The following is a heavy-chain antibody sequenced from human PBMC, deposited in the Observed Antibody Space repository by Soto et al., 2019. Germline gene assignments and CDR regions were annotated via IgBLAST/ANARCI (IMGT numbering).Heavy chain of an antibody. D-gene: IGHD6-6*01. Sequence: QLQLQESGPGLVKPSETLSLTCTVSGGSISSSSYYWGWIRQPPGKGLEWIGSIYYSGSTYYNPSLKSRVTISVDTSKNQFSLKLSSVTAADTAVYYCARSYISSSLNLDYWGQGTLVTVSS. CDR1: GGSISSSSYY. CDR2: IYYSGST. CDR3: ARSYISSSLNLDY. V-gene: IGHV4-39*01. J-gene: IGHJ4*02.